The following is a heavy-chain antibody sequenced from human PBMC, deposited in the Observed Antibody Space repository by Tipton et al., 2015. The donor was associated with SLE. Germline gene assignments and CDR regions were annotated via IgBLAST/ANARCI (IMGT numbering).Heavy chain of an antibody. J-gene: IGHJ4*02. D-gene: IGHD4-17*01. CDR1: GFTFSSYG. CDR3: AKEHDYGDYFDY. Sequence: GSLRLSCAASGFTFSSYGMHWVRQAPGKGLEWVAFIRHDGSNKYYADSVKGRFTISRDNSKNTLYLQMNSLRAEDTAVYYCAKEHDYGDYFDYWGQGTLVTVSS. CDR2: IRHDGSNK. V-gene: IGHV3-30*02.